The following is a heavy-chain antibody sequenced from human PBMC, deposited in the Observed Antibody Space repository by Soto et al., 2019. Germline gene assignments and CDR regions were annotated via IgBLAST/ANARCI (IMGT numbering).Heavy chain of an antibody. CDR1: GLTFSNFA. V-gene: IGHV3-23*01. CDR3: AKFKGFNWNYVFDY. J-gene: IGHJ4*02. D-gene: IGHD1-7*01. Sequence: GSLRLSCEVSGLTFSNFAMSWVRQAPGEGLEWAAAIGGSSGTTFYADSVKGRFSISKDFAKNMLYLQMNSVRVEDTAVYYCAKFKGFNWNYVFDYCGQGVPVTVSS. CDR2: IGGSSGTT.